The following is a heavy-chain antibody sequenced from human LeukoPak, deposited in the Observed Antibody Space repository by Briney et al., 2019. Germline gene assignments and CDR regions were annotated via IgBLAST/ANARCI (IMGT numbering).Heavy chain of an antibody. CDR2: ISGSGGST. CDR3: AKGRGITIFGVVLPVDY. D-gene: IGHD3-3*01. J-gene: IGHJ4*02. Sequence: GGSLRLSCAASGFTFSSYAMSWVRQAPGKGLEWVSAISGSGGSTYYADSVKGRFTISRDNSKNTLYLQMNSLRAEDTAVYYCAKGRGITIFGVVLPVDYWGQGTLVTVSS. CDR1: GFTFSSYA. V-gene: IGHV3-23*01.